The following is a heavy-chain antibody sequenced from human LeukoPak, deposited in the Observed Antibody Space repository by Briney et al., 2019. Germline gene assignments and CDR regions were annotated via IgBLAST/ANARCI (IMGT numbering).Heavy chain of an antibody. Sequence: ASVKVSCKASGYTFTNYGISWVRQAPGQGLEWMGWISTYNDNTNYAQKLQGRVTMTTDTSTTTAYMELRSLRSDDTAVYYCARSRSSGRGWLPFDIWGQGTLVTVSS. J-gene: IGHJ3*02. CDR2: ISTYNDNT. V-gene: IGHV1-18*01. CDR3: ARSRSSGRGWLPFDI. CDR1: GYTFTNYG. D-gene: IGHD6-19*01.